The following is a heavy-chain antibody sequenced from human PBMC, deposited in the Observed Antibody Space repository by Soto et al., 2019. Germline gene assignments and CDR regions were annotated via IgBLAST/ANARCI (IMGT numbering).Heavy chain of an antibody. Sequence: PGGSLILSCAASGFTFSSYGMHWVRQAPGKGLEWVAVISYDGSNKYYADSVKGRFTISRDNSKNTLYLQMNSLRAEGTALYYCAKAGFWSGYYSLVDYWGQGTLVTVSS. J-gene: IGHJ4*02. V-gene: IGHV3-30*18. CDR1: GFTFSSYG. D-gene: IGHD3-3*01. CDR3: AKAGFWSGYYSLVDY. CDR2: ISYDGSNK.